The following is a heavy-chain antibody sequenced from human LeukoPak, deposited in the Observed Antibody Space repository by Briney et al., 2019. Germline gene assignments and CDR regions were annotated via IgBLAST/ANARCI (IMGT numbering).Heavy chain of an antibody. J-gene: IGHJ4*02. V-gene: IGHV4-59*01. CDR1: GGSISSYY. CDR2: TNNIGST. CDR3: ARVIDPGYYYDSSGYYFDY. D-gene: IGHD3-22*01. Sequence: SETLSLTCTVSGGSISSYYWSWIRQPPGRELDGMGFTNNIGSTNYNPSLKSRVTISVDTSKNQFSLKLSSVTAADTAVYYCARVIDPGYYYDSSGYYFDYWGQGTLVTVSS.